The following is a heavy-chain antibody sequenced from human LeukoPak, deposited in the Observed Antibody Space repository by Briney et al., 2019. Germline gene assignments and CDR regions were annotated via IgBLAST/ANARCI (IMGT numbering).Heavy chain of an antibody. V-gene: IGHV3-7*01. J-gene: IGHJ4*02. D-gene: IGHD5-18*01. CDR1: GFTFSSYW. CDR3: ARLYSRVGPFDY. Sequence: GGSLRLSCEASGFTFSSYWMSWVRQAPGKGLEWVANIKQDGSEKKYLDSVKGRFTISRDNAKNSMYLQMNSLRADDTAVYYCARLYSRVGPFDYWGQGTLVTVSS. CDR2: IKQDGSEK.